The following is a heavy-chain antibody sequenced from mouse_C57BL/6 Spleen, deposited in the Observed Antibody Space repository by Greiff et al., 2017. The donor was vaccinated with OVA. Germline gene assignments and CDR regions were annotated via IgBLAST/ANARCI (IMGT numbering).Heavy chain of an antibody. D-gene: IGHD1-3*01. CDR2: IRLKSDNYAT. V-gene: IGHV6-3*01. CDR1: GFTFSNYW. Sequence: DVQLQESGGGLVQPGGSMKLSCVASGFTFSNYWMNWVRQSPEKGLEWVAQIRLKSDNYATHYAESVKGRFTISRDDSKSSVYLQMNNLRAEDTGIYYCTEELGYWYFDVWGTGTTVTVSS. CDR3: TEELGYWYFDV. J-gene: IGHJ1*03.